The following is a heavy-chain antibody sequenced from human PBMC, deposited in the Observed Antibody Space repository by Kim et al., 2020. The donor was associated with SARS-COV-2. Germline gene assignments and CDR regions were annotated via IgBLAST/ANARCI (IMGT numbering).Heavy chain of an antibody. V-gene: IGHV4-59*13. D-gene: IGHD3-16*02. CDR2: IYYSGST. Sequence: SETLSLTCTVSGGSISSYYWSWIRQPPGKGLEWIGYIYYSGSTNYNPSLKSRVTISVDTSKNQFSLKLSSVTAADTAVYYCAREGLRLGELSLFSPFMTKNGPAFDIWGQGTMVTVSS. CDR1: GGSISSYY. CDR3: AREGLRLGELSLFSPFMTKNGPAFDI. J-gene: IGHJ3*02.